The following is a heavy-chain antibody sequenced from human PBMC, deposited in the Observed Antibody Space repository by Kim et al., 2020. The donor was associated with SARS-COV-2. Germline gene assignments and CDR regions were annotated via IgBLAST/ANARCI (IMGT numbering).Heavy chain of an antibody. J-gene: IGHJ4*02. CDR3: AKVKPAATHGGLDY. Sequence: GGSLRLSCAASGFTFGDYAMHWVRQAPGKGLEWVSGISWNSGSIGYADSVKGRFTISRDNAKNSLYLQMNSLRAEDTALYYCAKVKPAATHGGLDYWGQGTLVTVSS. CDR1: GFTFGDYA. V-gene: IGHV3-9*01. CDR2: ISWNSGSI. D-gene: IGHD2-2*01.